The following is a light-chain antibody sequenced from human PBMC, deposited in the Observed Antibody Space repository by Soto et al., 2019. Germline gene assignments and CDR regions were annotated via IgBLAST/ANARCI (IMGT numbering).Light chain of an antibody. CDR1: QDINNY. CDR3: QQYENLPWP. Sequence: DIQMTQSPSSLSASVGDRVTITCQASQDINNYLNWYRQKPGKAPKLLIYDASNLETGVSSRFSGTGSGTDFTCRISSLQPEDIATYYCQQYENLPWPFGQGTKVEVK. J-gene: IGKJ1*01. V-gene: IGKV1-33*01. CDR2: DAS.